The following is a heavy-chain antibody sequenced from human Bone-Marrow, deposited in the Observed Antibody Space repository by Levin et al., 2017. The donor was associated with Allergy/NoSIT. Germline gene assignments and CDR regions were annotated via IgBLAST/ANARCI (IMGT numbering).Heavy chain of an antibody. CDR3: ARDNYYDSSATEGWFDP. CDR2: IIPIFGTA. Sequence: KISCKASGGTFSSYAISWVRQAPGQGLEWMGGIIPIFGTANYAQKFQGRVTITADKSTSTAYMELSSLRSEDTAVYYCARDNYYDSSATEGWFDPWGQGTLVTVSS. CDR1: GGTFSSYA. V-gene: IGHV1-69*06. D-gene: IGHD3-22*01. J-gene: IGHJ5*02.